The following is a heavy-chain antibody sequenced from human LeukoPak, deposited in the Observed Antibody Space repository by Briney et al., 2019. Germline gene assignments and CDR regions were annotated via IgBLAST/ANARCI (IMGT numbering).Heavy chain of an antibody. V-gene: IGHV5-51*01. Sequence: GESVKISCKGSGYSFTSYWIGWVRQMPGKGLERMGIIYPGDSDTRYSPSFQGQVTISADKSISTAYLQWSSLKASDTAMYYCARQISMVRGVIDFQHWGQGTLVTVSS. J-gene: IGHJ1*01. CDR1: GYSFTSYW. CDR3: ARQISMVRGVIDFQH. D-gene: IGHD3-10*01. CDR2: IYPGDSDT.